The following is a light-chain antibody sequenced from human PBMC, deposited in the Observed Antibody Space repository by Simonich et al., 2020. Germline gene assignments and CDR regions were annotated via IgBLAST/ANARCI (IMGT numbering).Light chain of an antibody. Sequence: QSVLTQPPSASGTPGQRVTISCSGSSSNIGSNTVNWYQKLPGTAPKLLIYRNNQRPAGVPDRISGSKSGTSASLAISGLQSEDEADYYCAAWDDSLNGWVFGGGTKLTVL. J-gene: IGLJ3*02. CDR3: AAWDDSLNGWV. CDR1: SSNIGSNT. CDR2: RNN. V-gene: IGLV1-44*01.